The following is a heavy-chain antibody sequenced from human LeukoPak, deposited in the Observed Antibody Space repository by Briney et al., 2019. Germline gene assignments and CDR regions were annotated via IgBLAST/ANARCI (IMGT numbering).Heavy chain of an antibody. CDR2: ISYDGSNK. D-gene: IGHD3-22*01. V-gene: IGHV3-30*18. CDR3: AKEWYYYDTSGYYSYFDY. J-gene: IGHJ4*02. CDR1: GFSFSSYG. Sequence: GRSLRLSCAASGFSFSSYGMHWVRQAPGKGLEWVALISYDGSNKCYADSVNGRFTISRDNSKNTLYLQMNSLRAEDTAVYYCAKEWYYYDTSGYYSYFDYWGQGTLVTVSS.